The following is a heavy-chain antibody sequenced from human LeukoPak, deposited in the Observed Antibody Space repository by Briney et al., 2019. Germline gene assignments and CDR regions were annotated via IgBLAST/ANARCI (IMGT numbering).Heavy chain of an antibody. D-gene: IGHD3-22*01. V-gene: IGHV7-4-1*02. Sequence: ASVKVSCEASGYTFTNYPMIWVRQAPGEGLEWMGWINTKTGNPTYAQGFTGRFVFSLDTSVSTAYLQISSLKAEDTAVYYCARDHSAYYYDSSDYYYYGMDVWGQGTTVTVSS. CDR1: GYTFTNYP. CDR2: INTKTGNP. J-gene: IGHJ6*02. CDR3: ARDHSAYYYDSSDYYYYGMDV.